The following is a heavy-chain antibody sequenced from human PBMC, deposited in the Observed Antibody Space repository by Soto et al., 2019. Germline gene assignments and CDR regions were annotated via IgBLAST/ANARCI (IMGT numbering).Heavy chain of an antibody. CDR2: IYPGDSDT. CDR1: GYIFTSYW. Sequence: GESLKISCNGSGYIFTSYWIGWVRQMPGKGLEWMGIIYPGDSDTRYNPSFQGQVTISADKSISTAYLQWSSLKASDTAMYYCATTILTGYYYYGMDVWGQGTTVTVSS. V-gene: IGHV5-51*01. D-gene: IGHD3-9*01. J-gene: IGHJ6*02. CDR3: ATTILTGYYYYGMDV.